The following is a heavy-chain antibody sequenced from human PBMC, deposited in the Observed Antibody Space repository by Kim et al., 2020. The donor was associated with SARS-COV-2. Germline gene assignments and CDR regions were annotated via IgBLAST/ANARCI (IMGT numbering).Heavy chain of an antibody. J-gene: IGHJ4*02. CDR2: ISSSSSTI. CDR3: ARGEGSSGWYRFQ. V-gene: IGHV3-48*04. D-gene: IGHD6-19*01. CDR1: GFTFSSYS. Sequence: GGSLRLSCAASGFTFSSYSMNWVRQAPGKGLEWVSYISSSSSTIYYADSVKGRFTISRDNAKNSLYLQMNSLRAEDTAVYYCARGEGSSGWYRFQWGQGTLVTVSS.